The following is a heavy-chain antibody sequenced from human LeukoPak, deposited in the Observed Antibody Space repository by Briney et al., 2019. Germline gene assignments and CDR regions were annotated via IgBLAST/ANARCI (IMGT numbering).Heavy chain of an antibody. CDR3: AGGLWLGSALAY. CDR1: GYTFATYW. Sequence: GESLKISCNGSGYTFATYWIGGVRQMPGKGLEWMGIIYPGDSDTRYSPSFQGQVTISADKSISTAYLQWSSLKASDTAMYYCAGGLWLGSALAYWGQGTLVTVSS. D-gene: IGHD3-10*01. J-gene: IGHJ4*02. V-gene: IGHV5-51*01. CDR2: IYPGDSDT.